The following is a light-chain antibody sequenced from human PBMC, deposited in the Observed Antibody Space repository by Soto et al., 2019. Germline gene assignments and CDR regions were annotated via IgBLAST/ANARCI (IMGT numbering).Light chain of an antibody. J-gene: IGLJ2*01. Sequence: SYELTQPPSVSVAPGQTARITCAGDNIGSKSVHWYQQKPGQAPMLVVYDDSDRPSGIPDRFSGSKSGNTASLTISGLQTEDEADYYCCSYAGAYSVILGGGTKLTVL. V-gene: IGLV3-21*02. CDR1: NIGSKS. CDR2: DDS. CDR3: CSYAGAYSVI.